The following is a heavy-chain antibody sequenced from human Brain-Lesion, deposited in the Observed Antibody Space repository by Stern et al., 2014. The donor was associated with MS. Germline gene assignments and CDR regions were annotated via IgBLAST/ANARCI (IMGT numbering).Heavy chain of an antibody. J-gene: IGHJ4*02. D-gene: IGHD3-3*01. Sequence: QVQLVESGPGLVKPSQTLSLTCTVSGGAVSSGDRYWSWIRQHPEKGLEWIGYISYSGNTYYNPSLESRVTISMDRSKTQFSLKLRSVTAADTAVYYCARVTEFLRFFYPDYWGQGIRVTVSS. CDR1: GGAVSSGDRY. CDR2: ISYSGNT. CDR3: ARVTEFLRFFYPDY. V-gene: IGHV4-31*03.